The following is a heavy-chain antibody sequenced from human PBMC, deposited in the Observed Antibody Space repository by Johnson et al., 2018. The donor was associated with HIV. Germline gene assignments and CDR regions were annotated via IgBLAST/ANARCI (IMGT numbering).Heavy chain of an antibody. CDR2: VSYDGSKK. CDR3: AKIRTSGTGDAFDI. CDR1: GFTFSSYG. J-gene: IGHJ3*02. Sequence: QVTLVESGGGVVQPGRSLRLSCVASGFTFSSYGMHWVRQAPGKGLEWVAIVSYDGSKKYYPDSVKGRFTISRDISKNTLYLQMDSLRAEDTAVYYCAKIRTSGTGDAFDIWGQGTMVTVSS. D-gene: IGHD1-14*01. V-gene: IGHV3-30*18.